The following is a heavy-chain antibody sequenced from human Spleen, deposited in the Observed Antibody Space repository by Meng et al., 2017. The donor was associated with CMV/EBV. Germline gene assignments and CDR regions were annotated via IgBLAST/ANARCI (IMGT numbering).Heavy chain of an antibody. Sequence: ASVKVSCKASGYNFTGYYMHWVRQAPGQGLEWMGWINPNSGGTTYAQKFQGRVTMTGDTSITTAYMELSSLRSEDTAVYYCARGRSAVRGVYWGQGTLVTVSS. J-gene: IGHJ4*02. CDR1: GYNFTGYY. D-gene: IGHD3-10*01. CDR3: ARGRSAVRGVY. CDR2: INPNSGGT. V-gene: IGHV1-2*02.